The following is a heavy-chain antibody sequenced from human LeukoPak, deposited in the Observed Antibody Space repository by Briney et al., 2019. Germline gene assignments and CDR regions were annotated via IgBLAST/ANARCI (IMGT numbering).Heavy chain of an antibody. CDR1: GYTFTSYD. J-gene: IGHJ6*03. CDR2: MNPNSGNT. Sequence: ASVKVSCKASGYTFTSYDINWVRQATGQGLEWMGWMNPNSGNTGYARKFQGRVTITRNTSISTAYMELSSLRSEDTAVYYCARRTPQLRYFDWLPQYYYYYYMDVWGKGTTVTVSS. CDR3: ARRTPQLRYFDWLPQYYYYYYMDV. V-gene: IGHV1-8*03. D-gene: IGHD3-9*01.